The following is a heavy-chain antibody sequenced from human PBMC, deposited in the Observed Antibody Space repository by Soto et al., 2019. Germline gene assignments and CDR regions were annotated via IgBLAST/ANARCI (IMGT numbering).Heavy chain of an antibody. CDR1: GFTFRTHA. CDR3: ALAMVGATRADY. D-gene: IGHD1-26*01. Sequence: QPGGSLRLSCAVSGFTFRTHAMNWVRQAPGKGLEWVSLINGGGGSSYYADSVKGRFHISRHNSNNTLYLQLNGLRAEDTVVYYCALAMVGATRADYWGRGTLVPVSP. CDR2: INGGGGSS. V-gene: IGHV3-23*01. J-gene: IGHJ4*02.